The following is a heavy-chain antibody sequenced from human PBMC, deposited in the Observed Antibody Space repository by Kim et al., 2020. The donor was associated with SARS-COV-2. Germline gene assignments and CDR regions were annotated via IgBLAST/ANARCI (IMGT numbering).Heavy chain of an antibody. Sequence: SETLSLTCTVYGGSFSGYYWSWIRQPPGKGLEWIGEINHSGSTNYNPSLKSRVTISVDTSKNQFSLKLSSVTAADTAVYYCASKEGDSPDYWGQGTLVTVSS. J-gene: IGHJ4*02. CDR2: INHSGST. V-gene: IGHV4-34*01. D-gene: IGHD2-21*01. CDR1: GGSFSGYY. CDR3: ASKEGDSPDY.